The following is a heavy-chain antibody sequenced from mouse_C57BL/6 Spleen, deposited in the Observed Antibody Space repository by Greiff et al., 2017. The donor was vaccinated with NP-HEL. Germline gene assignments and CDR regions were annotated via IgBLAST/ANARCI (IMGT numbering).Heavy chain of an antibody. CDR2: IYPSDSET. J-gene: IGHJ2*01. V-gene: IGHV1-61*01. D-gene: IGHD2-14*01. CDR3: ARGRDDEEDY. CDR1: GYTFTSYW. Sequence: QVQLQQPGAELVRPGSSVKLSCKASGYTFTSYWMDWVKQRPGQGLEWIGNIYPSDSETHYNQKFKDKATLTVDKSSSTAYMQLSSLTSEDSAVYYCARGRDDEEDYWGQGTTLTVSS.